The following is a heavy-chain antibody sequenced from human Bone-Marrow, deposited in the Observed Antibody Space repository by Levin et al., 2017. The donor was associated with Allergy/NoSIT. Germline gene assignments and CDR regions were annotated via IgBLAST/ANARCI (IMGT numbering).Heavy chain of an antibody. CDR2: ISWNSGTV. Sequence: SGGSLRLSCVGSGFTFEDYGMHWVRQVPGKGLEWVSSISWNSGTVGYADSVKGRFTISRDNAKKSLYLQMNSLRPEDTALYFCGKDRGVGAARRGTVAGQYHYYGMDVWGQGTTVTVSS. CDR3: GKDRGVGAARRGTVAGQYHYYGMDV. V-gene: IGHV3-9*01. D-gene: IGHD6-19*01. CDR1: GFTFEDYG. J-gene: IGHJ6*02.